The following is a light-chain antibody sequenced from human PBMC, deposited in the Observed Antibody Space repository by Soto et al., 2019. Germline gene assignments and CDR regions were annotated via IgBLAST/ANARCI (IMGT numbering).Light chain of an antibody. Sequence: QSVLTQPASVSGPPGQSITISCTGTSSDVGGYIYVSWYQQHPGKAPKLMIYEVSNRPSGGSNRFSGSKSGNTASLTISGLQAEDEADYYCSSYSRSSFYVFGTGTKVTVL. CDR1: SSDVGGYIY. CDR3: SSYSRSSFYV. CDR2: EVS. J-gene: IGLJ1*01. V-gene: IGLV2-14*01.